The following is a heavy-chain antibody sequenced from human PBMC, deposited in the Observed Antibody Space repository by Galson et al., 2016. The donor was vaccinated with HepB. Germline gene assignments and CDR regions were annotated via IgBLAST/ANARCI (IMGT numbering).Heavy chain of an antibody. V-gene: IGHV3-23*01. J-gene: IGHJ6*02. CDR3: AKVTTMIVGYYDAMDV. D-gene: IGHD3-22*01. CDR2: ISGGGGNT. Sequence: AMNWVRQAPGKGLDWVSGISGGGGNTYYADSVKGRFTISKDNSKNTLYLQMHSLRAEDTAVYYCAKVTTMIVGYYDAMDVWGQGTTVTVSS. CDR1: A.